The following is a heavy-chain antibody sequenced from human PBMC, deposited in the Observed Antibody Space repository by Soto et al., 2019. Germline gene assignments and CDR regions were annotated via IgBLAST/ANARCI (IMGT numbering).Heavy chain of an antibody. Sequence: LRLSCAASGFTFSSFGMHWVRQAPGKGLEWVAVISYDGTNKYYVDSVKGRFTISRDNSKNTLYLQMNSLRAEDTAVYYCAKVQYTSSPHYYGMDVWGQGTTVTVSS. CDR1: GFTFSSFG. D-gene: IGHD6-6*01. CDR3: AKVQYTSSPHYYGMDV. CDR2: ISYDGTNK. V-gene: IGHV3-30*18. J-gene: IGHJ6*02.